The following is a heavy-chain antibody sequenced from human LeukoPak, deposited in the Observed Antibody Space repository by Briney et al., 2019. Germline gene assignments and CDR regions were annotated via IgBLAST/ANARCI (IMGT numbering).Heavy chain of an antibody. D-gene: IGHD6-13*01. V-gene: IGHV4-59*12. CDR2: IYYSGST. J-gene: IGHJ4*02. CDR1: GGSISSYY. Sequence: SETLSLTCTVSGGSISSYYWSWIRQPPGKGLEWIGYIYYSGSTNYNPSLKSRVTISVDTSKNQFSLKLSSVTAADTAVYYCARGSYSSRFGRSAPSGTHDYWGQGTLVTVSS. CDR3: ARGSYSSRFGRSAPSGTHDY.